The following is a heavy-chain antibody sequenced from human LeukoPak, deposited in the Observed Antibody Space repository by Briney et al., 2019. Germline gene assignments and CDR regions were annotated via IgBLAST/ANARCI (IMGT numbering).Heavy chain of an antibody. Sequence: GSLRLSCAASGFTFSTYSMNWVRQAPGKGLEWVSSINRSGSYIFYADSVKGRFTISRDNTKNSLYLQMNSLRAEDTAVYYCARDPGIQLWSYYFDYWGSGTLVTVSS. V-gene: IGHV3-21*01. CDR1: GFTFSTYS. CDR2: INRSGSYI. CDR3: ARDPGIQLWSYYFDY. J-gene: IGHJ4*02. D-gene: IGHD5-18*01.